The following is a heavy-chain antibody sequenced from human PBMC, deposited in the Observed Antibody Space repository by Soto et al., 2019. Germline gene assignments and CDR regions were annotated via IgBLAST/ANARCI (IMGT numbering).Heavy chain of an antibody. CDR3: ARHTPAISISDH. CDR2: IYYSGST. CDR1: GGSISSSSYY. D-gene: IGHD2-15*01. Sequence: QLQLQESGPGLVKPSETLSLTCTVSGGSISSSSYYWGWIRQPPGKGLEWIGSIYYSGSTYYNPSLKSRVTITVATSKTQFSLKLGSVTAADTAVYYCARHTPAISISDHWGQGTLVTVSS. V-gene: IGHV4-39*01. J-gene: IGHJ4*02.